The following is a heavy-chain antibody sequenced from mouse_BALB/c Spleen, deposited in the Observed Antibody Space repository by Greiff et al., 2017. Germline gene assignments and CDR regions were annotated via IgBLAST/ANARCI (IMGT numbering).Heavy chain of an antibody. D-gene: IGHD1-1*01. Sequence: VKVVESGPGLVAPSQSLSITCTVSGFSLTSYGVHWVRQPPGKGLEWLGVIWAGGSTNYNSALMSRLSISKDNSKSQVFLKMNSLQTDDTAMYYCARDGGSSEGYAMDYWGQGTSVTVSS. CDR2: IWAGGST. CDR1: GFSLTSYG. CDR3: ARDGGSSEGYAMDY. J-gene: IGHJ4*01. V-gene: IGHV2-9*02.